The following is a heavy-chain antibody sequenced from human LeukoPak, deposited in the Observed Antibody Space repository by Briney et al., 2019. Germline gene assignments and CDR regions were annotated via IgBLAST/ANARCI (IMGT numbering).Heavy chain of an antibody. CDR3: ARDSPFGGD. J-gene: IGHJ4*02. V-gene: IGHV3-7*01. CDR2: IKQDGSEK. D-gene: IGHD4-23*01. Sequence: GGSLRLSCAASGFTLSGFAMHWVRQAPGKGLEWVANIKQDGSEKNYVDSVKGRFTISRDNAKNSLYLQMNSLRAEDTAVYYCARDSPFGGDWGQGTLVTVSS. CDR1: GFTLSGFA.